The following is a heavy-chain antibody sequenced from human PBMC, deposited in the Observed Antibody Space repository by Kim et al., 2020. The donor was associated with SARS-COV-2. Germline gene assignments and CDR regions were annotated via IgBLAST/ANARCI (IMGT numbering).Heavy chain of an antibody. CDR1: GFTFRSHG. V-gene: IGHV3-23*01. D-gene: IGHD4-17*01. CDR2: ISGSGGTT. CDR3: AKDRTTTTE. Sequence: GGSLRLSCAASGFTFRSHGMSWVRQAPGKGLEWVSAISGSGGTTYYADSVKGRFTISRDNPKNTLYLQMNSLRAEDTAVYYCAKDRTTTTEWGQGTLVIVSS. J-gene: IGHJ4*02.